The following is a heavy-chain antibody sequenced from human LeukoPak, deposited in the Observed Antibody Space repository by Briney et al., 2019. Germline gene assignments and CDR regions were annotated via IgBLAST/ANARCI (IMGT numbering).Heavy chain of an antibody. CDR2: IIPIFGTA. CDR1: GGTFSSYA. Sequence: ASAKVSCKASGGTFSSYAISRVRQAPGQGLEWMGGIIPIFGTASYAQKFQGRVTITADESTSTAYMELSSLRSEDTAVYYCASYGSGSYRDYYYYGMDVWGKGTTVTVSS. CDR3: ASYGSGSYRDYYYYGMDV. D-gene: IGHD3-10*01. J-gene: IGHJ6*04. V-gene: IGHV1-69*13.